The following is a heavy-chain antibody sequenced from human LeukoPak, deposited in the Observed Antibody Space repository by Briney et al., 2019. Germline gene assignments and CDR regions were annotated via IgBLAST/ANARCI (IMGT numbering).Heavy chain of an antibody. J-gene: IGHJ4*02. D-gene: IGHD2-2*01. V-gene: IGHV3-23*01. CDR2: ISSSGSST. Sequence: PGGSLRLSCAASGFTFSNYAMSWVRQAPGKRLEWVSAISSSGSSTYYADSVKGRFTISRDNSKNTLYLQMNNLRADDTAVYYCANFLGSRGYCSSTSCSFDSWGQGTLVTVSS. CDR1: GFTFSNYA. CDR3: ANFLGSRGYCSSTSCSFDS.